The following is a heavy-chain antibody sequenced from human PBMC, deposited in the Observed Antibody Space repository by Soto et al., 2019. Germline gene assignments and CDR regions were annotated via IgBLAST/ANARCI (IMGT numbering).Heavy chain of an antibody. J-gene: IGHJ5*02. CDR3: AREQWCLVSWGRLIDP. D-gene: IGHD2-21*01. V-gene: IGHV6-1*01. Sequence: PSQTLSLTCAISGDSVSSNSAAWNWIRHSPSRGLEWLGRTYYRSKWYNDYAVSVKSRIPINPDTSKNQFSLQLNSVTPEDTAVYYCAREQWCLVSWGRLIDPWGQGTLVTVSS. CDR1: GDSVSSNSAA. CDR2: TYYRSKWYN.